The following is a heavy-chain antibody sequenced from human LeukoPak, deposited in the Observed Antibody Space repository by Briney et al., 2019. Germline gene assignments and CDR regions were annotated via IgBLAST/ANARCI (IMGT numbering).Heavy chain of an antibody. Sequence: SETLSLTCIVSNGSISTYYWSWIRQPPGKGLEWIGYIDYSGSTNYNPSLKSRVTMSLDTSKNHFSLRLSSVTAADSAVFYCARVSRRHTLDYWGQGTLVTVSS. CDR1: NGSISTYY. J-gene: IGHJ4*02. CDR3: ARVSRRHTLDY. V-gene: IGHV4-59*01. CDR2: IDYSGST.